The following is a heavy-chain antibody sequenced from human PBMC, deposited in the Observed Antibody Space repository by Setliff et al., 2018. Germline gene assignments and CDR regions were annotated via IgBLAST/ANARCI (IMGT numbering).Heavy chain of an antibody. D-gene: IGHD5-12*01. Sequence: GASVKVSCKASGATFSSYGISWVRQAPGQGLEWMGGTIPMFGSANYAQKFQGRVTIITDEFTGTAYMELSSLRTEDTAVYYCAREGVDIRSSTDYRYYMDVWGKGTTVTVSS. J-gene: IGHJ6*03. CDR1: GATFSSYG. V-gene: IGHV1-69*05. CDR3: AREGVDIRSSTDYRYYMDV. CDR2: TIPMFGSA.